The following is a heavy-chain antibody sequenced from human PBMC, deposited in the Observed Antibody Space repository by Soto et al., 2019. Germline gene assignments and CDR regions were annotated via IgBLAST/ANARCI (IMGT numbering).Heavy chain of an antibody. J-gene: IGHJ5*02. Sequence: TRSLTCAVYCGSFSRYYWSWIRQPPRKVQELIGEINHSGSTNYNPSLKSRVTISVDTSKNQFSLKLSSVTAADTAVYDCASCFDIVVGQAHDGFDPWRQGALVNV. D-gene: IGHD2-2*01. CDR3: ASCFDIVVGQAHDGFDP. CDR2: INHSGST. V-gene: IGHV4-34*01. CDR1: CGSFSRYY.